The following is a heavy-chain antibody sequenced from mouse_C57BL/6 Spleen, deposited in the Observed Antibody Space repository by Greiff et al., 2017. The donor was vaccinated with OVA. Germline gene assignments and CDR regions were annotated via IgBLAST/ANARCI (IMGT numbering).Heavy chain of an antibody. CDR2: ISYSGST. V-gene: IGHV3-1*01. J-gene: IGHJ1*03. CDR3: ARVPYDYDGPYWYFDV. Sequence: EVKLQESGPGMVKPSQSLSLTCTVTGYSITSGYDWHWIRHFPGNKLEWMGYISYSGSTNYNPSLKSRISITHDTSKNHFFLKLNSVTTEDTATYYCARVPYDYDGPYWYFDVWGTGTTVTVSS. CDR1: GYSITSGYD. D-gene: IGHD2-4*01.